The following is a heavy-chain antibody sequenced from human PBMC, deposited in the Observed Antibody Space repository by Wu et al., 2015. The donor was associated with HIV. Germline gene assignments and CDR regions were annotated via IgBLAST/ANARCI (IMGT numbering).Heavy chain of an antibody. J-gene: IGHJ6*03. D-gene: IGHD3-10*01. V-gene: IGHV1-8*01. CDR3: AISADFSGVSDYYYMGV. CDR2: INPNNGNT. Sequence: QVHLVQSGTEVKKPGSSVRLSCKASGGPTSEDSSSTYAMNWVRQAPGQGLEWMGWINPNNGNTNYAQKFRGRVTMARETSVSTAYMELRSLRFDDTSVYYCAISADFSGVSDYYYMGVWGKGTTVTVSS. CDR1: GGPTSEDS.